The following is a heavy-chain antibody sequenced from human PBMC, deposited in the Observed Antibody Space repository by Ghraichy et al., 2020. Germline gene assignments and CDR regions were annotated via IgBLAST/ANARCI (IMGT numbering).Heavy chain of an antibody. J-gene: IGHJ2*01. Sequence: SETLSLTCAVYGGSFSGYYWSWIRQPPGKGLEWIGKINHSGSTNYNPSLKSRVTISVDTSKNQFSLKLSSVTAADTAVYYCASREGVCSTSAAYFDLWGRGTLFTVSS. V-gene: IGHV4-34*01. CDR3: ASREGVCSTSAAYFDL. CDR1: GGSFSGYY. D-gene: IGHD2/OR15-2a*01. CDR2: INHSGST.